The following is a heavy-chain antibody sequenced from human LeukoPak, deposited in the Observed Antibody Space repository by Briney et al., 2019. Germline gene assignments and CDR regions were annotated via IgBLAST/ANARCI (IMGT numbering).Heavy chain of an antibody. D-gene: IGHD3-22*01. J-gene: IGHJ4*02. CDR2: INPSGGST. V-gene: IGHV1-46*01. CDR1: GYTFTSYY. Sequence: PSVKVSCKASGYTFTSYYMHWVRQAPGQGLEWMGIINPSGGSTSYAQKFQGRVTMTRDTSTSTVYMELSSLRSEDTAVYYCARDYYDSSGYSPQYYFDYWGQGTLVTVSS. CDR3: ARDYYDSSGYSPQYYFDY.